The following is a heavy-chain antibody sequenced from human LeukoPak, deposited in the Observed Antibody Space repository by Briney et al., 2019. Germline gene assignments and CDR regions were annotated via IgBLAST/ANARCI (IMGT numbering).Heavy chain of an antibody. CDR2: IIPIFGSA. J-gene: IGHJ4*02. CDR3: ARALSLDGYNHFDY. V-gene: IGHV1-69*13. Sequence: GASVKVSCKAFGGTFSSYAISWVRQAPGQGLEWMGGIIPIFGSANYAQKFQGRVTITADESTSTAYMELSSRRSEDTAVYYCARALSLDGYNHFDYWGQGTLVIVSS. CDR1: GGTFSSYA. D-gene: IGHD5-24*01.